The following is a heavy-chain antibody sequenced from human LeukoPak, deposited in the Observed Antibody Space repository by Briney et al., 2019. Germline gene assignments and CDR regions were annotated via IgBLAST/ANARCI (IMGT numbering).Heavy chain of an antibody. Sequence: GGSLRLSCAASGFTFTTYGMHWVRQAPGKGLEWVADIGFDGGDKSYADSVKGRFTISRDNSKNTLYLQMNSLRAEDTAVYYCARGSRYCSGGSCYPNWFDPWGQGTLVTVSS. CDR3: ARGSRYCSGGSCYPNWFDP. CDR2: IGFDGGDK. J-gene: IGHJ5*02. V-gene: IGHV3-30*02. D-gene: IGHD2-15*01. CDR1: GFTFTTYG.